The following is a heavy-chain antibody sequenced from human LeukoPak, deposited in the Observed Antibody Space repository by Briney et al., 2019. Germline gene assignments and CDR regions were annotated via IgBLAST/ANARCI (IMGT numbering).Heavy chain of an antibody. Sequence: SETLSLTCTVSGGSISSSSYYWGWIRQPPGKGLEWIGSIYYSGSTYYNPSLKSRVTISVDTSNNHFSLRLTSVTAADTAVYYCGVGSGYDDYWGQGTLVTVSS. V-gene: IGHV4-39*07. CDR3: GVGSGYDDY. D-gene: IGHD5-12*01. CDR2: IYYSGST. CDR1: GGSISSSSYY. J-gene: IGHJ4*02.